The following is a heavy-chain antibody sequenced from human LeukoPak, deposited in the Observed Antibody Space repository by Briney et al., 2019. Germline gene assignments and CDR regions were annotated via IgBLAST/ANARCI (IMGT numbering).Heavy chain of an antibody. Sequence: PSETLSLTCIVSGYSISSGYYWGWIRQPPGKGLEWIGSIYHSGSTNCNPSLKGRVTISVDTSKNQFSLKLSSVTAADTAVYYCARDIHVPRIREPYFDIWGEGTLVTVSS. V-gene: IGHV4-38-2*02. CDR3: ARDIHVPRIREPYFDI. CDR1: GYSISSGYY. J-gene: IGHJ3*02. CDR2: IYHSGST. D-gene: IGHD1-14*01.